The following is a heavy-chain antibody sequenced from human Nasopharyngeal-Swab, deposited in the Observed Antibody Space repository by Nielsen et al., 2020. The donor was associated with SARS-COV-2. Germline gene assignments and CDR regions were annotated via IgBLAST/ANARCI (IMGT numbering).Heavy chain of an antibody. J-gene: IGHJ5*02. Sequence: WVRKPPGKGIEWMGGIIPIFGTPNYAQKLQGRVTMTTDTSTSTAYMELRSLRSDDTAVYYCARDWGYYYGSGSYFLPNNWFDPWGQGTLVTVSS. CDR3: ARDWGYYYGSGSYFLPNNWFDP. D-gene: IGHD3-10*01. CDR2: IIPIFGTP. V-gene: IGHV1-18*01.